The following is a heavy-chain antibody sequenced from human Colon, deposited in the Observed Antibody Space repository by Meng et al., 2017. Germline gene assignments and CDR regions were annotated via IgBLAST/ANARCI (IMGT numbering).Heavy chain of an antibody. CDR2: IYHSGRT. V-gene: IGHV4-4*02. Sequence: QLQLQESGPGLVKPSQTLSLTCDVSGGSSSNDQWWSWVRQPPGKGLEWIGEIYHSGRTNYNPSVKSRVTMSVDKSQNQFSLKLSSVAAADTAVYYCTTLYGDSISWGQGTLVTVSS. D-gene: IGHD4-17*01. CDR1: GGSSSNDQW. J-gene: IGHJ4*02. CDR3: TTLYGDSIS.